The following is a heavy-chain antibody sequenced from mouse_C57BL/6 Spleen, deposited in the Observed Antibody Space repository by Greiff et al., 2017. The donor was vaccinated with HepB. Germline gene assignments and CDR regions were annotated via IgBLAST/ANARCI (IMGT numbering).Heavy chain of an antibody. CDR2: IYPGSGNT. CDR1: GYTFTDYY. Sequence: QVQLQQSGAELVRPGASVKLSCKASGYTFTDYYINWVKQRPGQGLEWIARIYPGSGNTYYNEKFKGKATLTAEKSSSTAYMQLSSLTSEDSAVYVCAREGGTAQAPLDYWGQGTTLTVSS. D-gene: IGHD3-2*02. CDR3: AREGGTAQAPLDY. V-gene: IGHV1-76*01. J-gene: IGHJ2*01.